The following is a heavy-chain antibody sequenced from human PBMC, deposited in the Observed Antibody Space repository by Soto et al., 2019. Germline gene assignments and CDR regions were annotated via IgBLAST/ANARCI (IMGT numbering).Heavy chain of an antibody. V-gene: IGHV1-8*01. CDR1: GYTFTSYD. CDR3: ARSITIFGVATMGY. D-gene: IGHD3-3*01. CDR2: MNPNSGNT. Sequence: EASVKVSCKASGYTFTSYDINWVRQATGQGLEWMGWMNPNSGNTGYAQKFQGRVTMTRNTSISTACMELSSLRSEDTAVYYCARSITIFGVATMGYWGQGTLVTVSS. J-gene: IGHJ4*02.